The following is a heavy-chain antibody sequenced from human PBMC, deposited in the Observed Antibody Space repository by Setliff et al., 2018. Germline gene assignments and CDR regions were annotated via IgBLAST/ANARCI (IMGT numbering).Heavy chain of an antibody. V-gene: IGHV3-33*03. J-gene: IGHJ5*01. CDR3: VTDPPNSGWSFDC. CDR2: IWSDGINK. CDR1: GFTFSTHA. Sequence: GESLKISCGASGFTFSTHAMHWVRQAPGKGLEWVAMIWSDGINKFYGGPVKGRFIVSRDNSKNTVFLQMNDLRVEDTAVYYCVTDPPNSGWSFDCWGQGTPVAVSS. D-gene: IGHD6-19*01.